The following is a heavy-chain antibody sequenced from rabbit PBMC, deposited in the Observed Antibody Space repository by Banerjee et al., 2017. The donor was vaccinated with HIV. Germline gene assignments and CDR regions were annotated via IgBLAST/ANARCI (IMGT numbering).Heavy chain of an antibody. CDR1: GFDFSSGYY. CDR2: IDAGSGDYI. D-gene: IGHD1-1*01. J-gene: IGHJ4*01. Sequence: QSLEESGGGLVQPEGSLTLTCKASGFDFSSGYYMCWVRQAPGKGPEWIACIDAGSGDYIYYASWAKGRFTISKTSSTTVTLQMTSLTAADTATYFCARCGIGSAYGAFNLWGPGTLVTVS. V-gene: IGHV1S40*01. CDR3: ARCGIGSAYGAFNL.